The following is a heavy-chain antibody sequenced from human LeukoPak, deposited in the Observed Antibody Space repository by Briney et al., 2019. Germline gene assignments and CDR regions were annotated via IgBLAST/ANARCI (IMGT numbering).Heavy chain of an antibody. CDR1: GYTFTSYG. J-gene: IGHJ4*02. V-gene: IGHV1-18*01. CDR2: ISAYNGNT. CDR3: ARGFVDTAMVNPFDY. Sequence: ASMKVSCKASGYTFTSYGISWVRQAPGQGLEWMGWISAYNGNTNYAQKLQGRVTMTTDTSTSTAYMELRSLRSDDTAVYYCARGFVDTAMVNPFDYWGQGTLVTVSS. D-gene: IGHD5-18*01.